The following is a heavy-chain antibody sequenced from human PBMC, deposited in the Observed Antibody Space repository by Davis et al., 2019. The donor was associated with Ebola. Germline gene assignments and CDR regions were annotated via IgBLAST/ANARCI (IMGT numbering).Heavy chain of an antibody. Sequence: PGGSLRLSCAASGFTFSSYGMHWVRQAPGKGLEWVAVISYDGSNKYYADSVKGRFTISRDNSKNTLYLQMNSLRAEDTAVYYCAKSGSYFRSAFDIWGQGTMVTVSS. J-gene: IGHJ3*02. CDR1: GFTFSSYG. V-gene: IGHV3-30*18. D-gene: IGHD1-26*01. CDR2: ISYDGSNK. CDR3: AKSGSYFRSAFDI.